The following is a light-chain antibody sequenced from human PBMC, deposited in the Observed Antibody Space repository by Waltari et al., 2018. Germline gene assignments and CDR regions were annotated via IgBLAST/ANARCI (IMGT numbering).Light chain of an antibody. CDR1: DIGMKT. Sequence: SYVLTQPPSVSVAPGPTAVITCSGDDIGMKTVHWYQQRPGQAPILVIYDDTDRPSGIPERFSASNSGNTATLTISRVEVGDEADYYCQVWDSNSDHCVFGSGTEVTVL. J-gene: IGLJ1*01. CDR3: QVWDSNSDHCV. V-gene: IGLV3-21*02. CDR2: DDT.